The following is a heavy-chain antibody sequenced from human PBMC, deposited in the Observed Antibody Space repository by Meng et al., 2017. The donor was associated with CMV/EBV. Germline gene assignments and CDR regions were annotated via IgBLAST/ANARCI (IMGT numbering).Heavy chain of an antibody. V-gene: IGHV3-21*01. CDR3: ARDGRQQLDFDY. D-gene: IGHD6-13*01. Sequence: GGSLRLSCAASGFTFSSYSMNWVRQAPGKGLEWVSSISSSSSYIYYADSVKGRFTISRDNAKNSLYLKMNSLRAEDTAVYYCARDGRQQLDFDYWGQGTLVTVSS. J-gene: IGHJ4*02. CDR1: GFTFSSYS. CDR2: ISSSSSYI.